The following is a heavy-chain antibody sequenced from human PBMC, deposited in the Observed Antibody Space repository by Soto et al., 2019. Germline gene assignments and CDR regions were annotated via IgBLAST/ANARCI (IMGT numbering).Heavy chain of an antibody. CDR3: ASGGSSWSYYYYYGMDV. V-gene: IGHV4-30-2*01. CDR1: GGSISSGGYS. CDR2: IYHSGST. Sequence: SETLSLTCAVSGGSISSGGYSWSWIRQPPGKGLEWIGYIYHSGSTYYNPSLKSRVTISVDRSKNQFSLKLSSVTAADTAVYYCASGGSSWSYYYYYGMDVWGQGTTVTVSS. D-gene: IGHD6-13*01. J-gene: IGHJ6*02.